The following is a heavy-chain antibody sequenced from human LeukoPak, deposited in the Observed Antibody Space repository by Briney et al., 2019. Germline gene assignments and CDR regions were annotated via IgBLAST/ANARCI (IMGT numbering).Heavy chain of an antibody. D-gene: IGHD2-2*01. CDR2: ISYDGSNK. V-gene: IGHV3-30-3*01. CDR3: ARDRGGYCSSTSCNHYMDV. CDR1: GFTFSSYA. Sequence: GGSLRLSCAASGFTFSSYAMHWVRQAPGKGLEWVAVISYDGSNKYYADSVKGRFTISRDNSKNTLYLQMNSLRAEDTAVYYCARDRGGYCSSTSCNHYMDVWGKGTTVTVSS. J-gene: IGHJ6*03.